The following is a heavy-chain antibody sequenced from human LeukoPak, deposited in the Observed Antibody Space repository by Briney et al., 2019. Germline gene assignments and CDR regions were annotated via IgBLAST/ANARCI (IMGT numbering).Heavy chain of an antibody. D-gene: IGHD2-15*01. V-gene: IGHV4-38-2*02. Sequence: SETLSLTCAVSGYSISSGYYWGWIRQPPGKGLEWIGSIYHSGSTYYNPSLKSRVTISVDTSKNQFSLKLSPVTAADTAVYYCAREGDCSGGSCYSRALDWFDPWGQGTLVTVSS. CDR3: AREGDCSGGSCYSRALDWFDP. CDR1: GYSISSGYY. J-gene: IGHJ5*02. CDR2: IYHSGST.